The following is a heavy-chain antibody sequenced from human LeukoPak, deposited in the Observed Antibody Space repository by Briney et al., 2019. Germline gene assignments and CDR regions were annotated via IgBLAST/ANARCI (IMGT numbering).Heavy chain of an antibody. J-gene: IGHJ3*02. Sequence: SETLSLTCTVSGDSISSGDYYWSWIRQPPGKGLEWIGYIYYSGSTYYNPSLKSRVTISVDTSKNQFSLKLSSVTAADTAVYYCARGETDYGDYSGAFDIWGQGTMVTVSS. CDR2: IYYSGST. V-gene: IGHV4-30-4*01. CDR3: ARGETDYGDYSGAFDI. CDR1: GDSISSGDYY. D-gene: IGHD4-17*01.